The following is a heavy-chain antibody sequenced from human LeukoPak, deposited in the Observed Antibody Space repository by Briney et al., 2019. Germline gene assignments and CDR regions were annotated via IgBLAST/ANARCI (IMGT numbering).Heavy chain of an antibody. CDR3: AREGRFYCSSTSCYESGAFDI. D-gene: IGHD2-2*01. J-gene: IGHJ3*02. CDR2: INSDGSST. Sequence: GGSLRLSCAASGFTFDDYAMHWVRQAPGKGLVWVSRINSDGSSTSYADSVKGRFTISRDNAKNTLYLQMNSLRAEDTAVYYCAREGRFYCSSTSCYESGAFDIWGQGTMVTVSS. V-gene: IGHV3-74*01. CDR1: GFTFDDYA.